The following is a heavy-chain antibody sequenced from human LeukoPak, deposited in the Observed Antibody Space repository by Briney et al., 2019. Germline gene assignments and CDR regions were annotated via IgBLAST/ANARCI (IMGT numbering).Heavy chain of an antibody. CDR3: ARQRDHGFFDY. D-gene: IGHD4-17*01. J-gene: IGHJ4*02. V-gene: IGHV4-39*01. Sequence: PSETLSLTCTASGGSSSSDSHYWGWIRQPPGKGLEWIGSISYSGGTYYNVSLKSRVTISVDTSKNHFSLKLSSVTAADTAVYYCARQRDHGFFDYWGQGTLVTVSS. CDR2: ISYSGGT. CDR1: GGSSSSDSHY.